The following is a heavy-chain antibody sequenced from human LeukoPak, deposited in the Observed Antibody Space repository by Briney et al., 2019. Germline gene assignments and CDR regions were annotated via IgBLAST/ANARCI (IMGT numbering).Heavy chain of an antibody. J-gene: IGHJ4*02. CDR3: ARRSGQGGGYYGDFDY. Sequence: GRSLRLSCAASGFTFSSYGMHWVRQAPGKGLEWVAVIWYDGSNKYYADSVKGRFTISRDNSKNTLYLQMNSLRAEDTAVYYCARRSGQGGGYYGDFDYWAREPWSPSPQ. CDR1: GFTFSSYG. CDR2: IWYDGSNK. V-gene: IGHV3-33*01. D-gene: IGHD3-22*01.